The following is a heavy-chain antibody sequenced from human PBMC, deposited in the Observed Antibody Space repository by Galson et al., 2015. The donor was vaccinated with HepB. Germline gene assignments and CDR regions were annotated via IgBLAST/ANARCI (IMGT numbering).Heavy chain of an antibody. V-gene: IGHV3-30*03. Sequence: SLRLSCAASGFTFSSYGMHWVRQAPGKGLEWVAVISYDGSNKYYADSVKGRFTISRDNSKNSLYLQMNSLRDEDTAVYYCARDTGDGDLTFDYWGQGTLVTVSS. D-gene: IGHD4-17*01. CDR1: GFTFSSYG. J-gene: IGHJ4*02. CDR3: ARDTGDGDLTFDY. CDR2: ISYDGSNK.